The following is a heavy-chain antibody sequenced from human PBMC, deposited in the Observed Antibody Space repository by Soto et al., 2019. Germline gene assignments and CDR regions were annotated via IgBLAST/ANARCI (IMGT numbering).Heavy chain of an antibody. CDR3: ARESKKWPDF. CDR2: IRAYSGIT. CDR1: GYSFSSYT. J-gene: IGHJ4*02. Sequence: QVQLVQSGGEVKKPGASVTVSCKASGYSFSSYTINWVRQAPGQGLEWLGWIRAYSGITKYVEKLQGRVNMTTDTTTSTAYMELRNLRSDDAAVYYCARESKKWPDFWGPGTLVTVSS. V-gene: IGHV1-18*04. D-gene: IGHD5-12*01.